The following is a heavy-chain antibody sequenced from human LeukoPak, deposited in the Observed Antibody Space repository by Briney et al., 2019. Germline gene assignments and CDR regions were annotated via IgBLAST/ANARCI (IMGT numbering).Heavy chain of an antibody. D-gene: IGHD3-10*01. CDR2: IYYSGST. Sequence: PSETLSLTCTVSGGSISSSSYYWGWIRQPPGKGLEWIGSIYYSGSTYYNPSLKSRVTISVDTSKNQFSLKLSSVTAADTAVYYCASEFGKVTMVRGVITWGQGTLVTVSS. CDR1: GGSISSSSYY. V-gene: IGHV4-39*01. J-gene: IGHJ5*02. CDR3: ASEFGKVTMVRGVIT.